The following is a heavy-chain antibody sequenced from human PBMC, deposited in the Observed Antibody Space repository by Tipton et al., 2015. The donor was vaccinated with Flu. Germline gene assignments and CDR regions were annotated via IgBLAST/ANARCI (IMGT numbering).Heavy chain of an antibody. CDR2: IYHSEST. D-gene: IGHD3-10*02. V-gene: IGHV4-38-2*01. CDR3: ARLSGVPVNKDWYFDL. Sequence: GLVKPSETLSLNCAVSGYSISGGFYWGWIRQPPGEGLEWVGTIYHSESTYYNPSLESRVTISVDTSRNQFSLNLDSVTAADTAVYYCARLSGVPVNKDWYFDLWGHGTLVTVSS. J-gene: IGHJ2*01. CDR1: GYSISGGFY.